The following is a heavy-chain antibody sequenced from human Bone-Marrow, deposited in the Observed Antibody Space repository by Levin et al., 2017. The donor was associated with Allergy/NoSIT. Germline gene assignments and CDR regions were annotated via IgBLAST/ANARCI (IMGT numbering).Heavy chain of an antibody. CDR1: GYTFTSYY. V-gene: IGHV1-46*01. CDR2: INPSGGST. D-gene: IGHD6-19*01. Sequence: ASVKVSCKASGYTFTSYYMHWVRQAPGQGLEWMGIINPSGGSTSYAQKFQGRVTMTRDTSTSTVYMELSSLRSEDTAVYYCAREDTKQWLVSSGMDVWGQGTTVTVSS. CDR3: AREDTKQWLVSSGMDV. J-gene: IGHJ6*02.